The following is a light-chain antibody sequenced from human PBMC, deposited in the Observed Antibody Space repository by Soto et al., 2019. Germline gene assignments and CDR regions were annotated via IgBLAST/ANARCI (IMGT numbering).Light chain of an antibody. CDR2: GAS. J-gene: IGKJ1*01. V-gene: IGKV3-11*01. CDR3: QQHSHWPPWT. Sequence: EVVLTQSPATLSLSRGERATLSCRASENVRTFVDWYQQKPGQAPRLLIYGASNRATGIPARFSGSGSGTDFTLTISNLEPEDFAVYYCQQHSHWPPWTFGQGTRVEIQ. CDR1: ENVRTF.